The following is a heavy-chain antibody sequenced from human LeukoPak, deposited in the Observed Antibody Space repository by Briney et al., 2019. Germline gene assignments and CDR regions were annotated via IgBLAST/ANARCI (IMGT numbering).Heavy chain of an antibody. CDR3: ARADYGDNWFDP. J-gene: IGHJ5*02. D-gene: IGHD4-17*01. CDR1: GYTFTCYY. V-gene: IGHV1-2*06. Sequence: GASVKVSCKASGYTFTCYYMHWVRQAPGQGLEWMGRINPNSGGTNYAQKFQGRVTMTRDTSISTAYMELSRLRSDDTAVYYCARADYGDNWFDPWGQGTLVTVSS. CDR2: INPNSGGT.